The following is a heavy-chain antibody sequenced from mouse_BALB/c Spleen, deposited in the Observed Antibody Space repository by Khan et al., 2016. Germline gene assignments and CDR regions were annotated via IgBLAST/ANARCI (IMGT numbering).Heavy chain of an antibody. V-gene: IGHV1S81*02. CDR1: GYTFTSYW. D-gene: IGHD2-4*01. Sequence: QVQLKESGAELVKPGASVKLSCKASGYTFTSYWMHWVKQRPGQGLEWIGEIDPSNGRTNYNEKFKSKATLTVDKSSSTAYMQLSSLTSEDSAVYYCARSLDDYDADYWGQGTTLTVSS. CDR2: IDPSNGRT. J-gene: IGHJ2*01. CDR3: ARSLDDYDADY.